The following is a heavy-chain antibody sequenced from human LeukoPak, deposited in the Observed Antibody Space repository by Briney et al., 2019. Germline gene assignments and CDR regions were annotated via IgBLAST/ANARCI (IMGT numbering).Heavy chain of an antibody. J-gene: IGHJ4*02. D-gene: IGHD5-18*01. CDR1: GYTLTELS. CDR2: FDPEDSET. Sequence: ASVKVSCKVSGYTLTELSMHWVRQAPGKGLEWMGGFDPEDSETIYAQKFQGRVTMTEDTSTDTAYMELSSLSSEATAVYYCYSYGYIMGDFDYWGQGTLVTVSS. CDR3: YSYGYIMGDFDY. V-gene: IGHV1-24*01.